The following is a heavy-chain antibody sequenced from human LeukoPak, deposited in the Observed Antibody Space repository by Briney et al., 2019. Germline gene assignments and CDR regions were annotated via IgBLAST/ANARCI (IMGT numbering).Heavy chain of an antibody. V-gene: IGHV3-23*01. CDR1: GFTFGSYA. CDR2: ISGSGGST. CDR3: TNQGELSHFDY. D-gene: IGHD3-16*02. Sequence: GGSLRLSCAASGFTFGSYAMSWVRQAPGKGLEWVSAISGSGGSTYYADSVKGRFTISRDNSKNTLYLQMNSLRAEDTAVYYCTNQGELSHFDYWGQGTLVTVSS. J-gene: IGHJ4*02.